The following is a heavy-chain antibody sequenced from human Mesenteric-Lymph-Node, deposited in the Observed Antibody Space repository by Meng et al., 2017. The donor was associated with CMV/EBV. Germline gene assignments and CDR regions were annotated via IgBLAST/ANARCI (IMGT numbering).Heavy chain of an antibody. V-gene: IGHV3-9*01. CDR1: GFTFDDYA. Sequence: LSLTCAASGFTFDDYAMHWVRQAPGKGLEWVSGISWDSGSIGYADSVKGRFAISRDNAKNSLYLQMNSLRPEDTALYYCARSVVPAAPFYYYFGMDVWGQGTTVTVSS. D-gene: IGHD2-2*01. CDR3: ARSVVPAAPFYYYFGMDV. CDR2: ISWDSGSI. J-gene: IGHJ6*02.